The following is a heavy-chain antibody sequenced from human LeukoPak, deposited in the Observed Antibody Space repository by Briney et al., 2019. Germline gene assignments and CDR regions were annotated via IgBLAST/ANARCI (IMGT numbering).Heavy chain of an antibody. V-gene: IGHV7-4-1*02. J-gene: IGHJ3*02. CDR2: IKTNTGNP. CDR3: ARAGKWRQQLVPVMAFDI. Sequence: GASVKVSCKASGYTFTSYGMNWVRQAPGQGLEWMGWIKTNTGNPTYAQGFTGRFVFSLDTSVSTAYLQISSLKAEDTAVYYCARAGKWRQQLVPVMAFDIWGQGTMVTVSS. D-gene: IGHD6-13*01. CDR1: GYTFTSYG.